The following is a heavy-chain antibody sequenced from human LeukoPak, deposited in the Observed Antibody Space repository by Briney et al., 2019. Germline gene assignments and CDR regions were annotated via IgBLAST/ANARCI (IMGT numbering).Heavy chain of an antibody. CDR3: AAQKRGSYRPYYFDY. Sequence: GGSLRLSCAASGFIFSDYYMSWIRQAPGKGLGWVSYISSSGSTMYYTDSVKGRFTISRDNAKDSLYLQMNSLRAEDTAIYYCAAQKRGSYRPYYFDYWGQGTMVTVSS. V-gene: IGHV3-11*01. J-gene: IGHJ4*02. CDR1: GFIFSDYY. CDR2: ISSSGSTM. D-gene: IGHD3-16*02.